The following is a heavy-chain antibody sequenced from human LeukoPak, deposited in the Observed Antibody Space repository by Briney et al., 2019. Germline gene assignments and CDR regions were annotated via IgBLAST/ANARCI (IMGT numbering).Heavy chain of an antibody. D-gene: IGHD6-13*01. CDR2: ISSNGGST. Sequence: PGGSLRLSCAASGFTFSSYAMSWVRQAPGKGLEYVSVISSNGGSTYYADSVKGRFTISRDNSKNTLYLQMSSLRAEDTAVYYCVKPAVIAATRGYFDYWGQGTLVTVSS. CDR1: GFTFSSYA. CDR3: VKPAVIAATRGYFDY. J-gene: IGHJ4*02. V-gene: IGHV3-64D*06.